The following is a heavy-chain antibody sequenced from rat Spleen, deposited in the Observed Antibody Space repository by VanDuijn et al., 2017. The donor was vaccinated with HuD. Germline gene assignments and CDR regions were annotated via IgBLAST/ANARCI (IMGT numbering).Heavy chain of an antibody. Sequence: QVQLKESGPGLVQPSQTLSLTCTVSGFSLSNYGVIWVRQPPGKGLEWMGVIWGDGSTNYNSPLKSRLSISRDTSKSQVFLKMNSLQTEDTAIYFCTRHGDYYVYYGSFDYWGQGVMVTVSS. J-gene: IGHJ2*01. V-gene: IGHV2-13*01. CDR1: GFSLSNYG. D-gene: IGHD1-6*01. CDR3: TRHGDYYVYYGSFDY. CDR2: IWGDGST.